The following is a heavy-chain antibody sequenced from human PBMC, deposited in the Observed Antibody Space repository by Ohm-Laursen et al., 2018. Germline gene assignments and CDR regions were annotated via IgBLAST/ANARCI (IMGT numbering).Heavy chain of an antibody. D-gene: IGHD6-25*01. CDR3: ATAGPYSGDDY. CDR1: GFTFSSYS. CDR2: ISYDGSNK. Sequence: SLRLSCAASGFTFSSYSIHWVRQAQGNGQEWVGVISYDGSNKYYADSVKGRFTISRDNSKNTLYLQMNSLRDEDTAVYYCATAGPYSGDDYWGQGTLVTVSS. V-gene: IGHV3-30*03. J-gene: IGHJ4*02.